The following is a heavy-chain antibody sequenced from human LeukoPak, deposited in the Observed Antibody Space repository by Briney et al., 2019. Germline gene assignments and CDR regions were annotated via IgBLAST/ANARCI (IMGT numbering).Heavy chain of an antibody. D-gene: IGHD3-3*01. Sequence: SETLSVTRAVSGGSLTSYYWSWIRQSAEEGLEWIGRIYATGPTNYSPSLKSRITMSADTSKNQFSLTLSSTTAADTAIYYCARGLSSWSGGHYFDSWGQGALVVVSS. J-gene: IGHJ4*02. CDR2: IYATGPT. CDR3: ARGLSSWSGGHYFDS. V-gene: IGHV4-4*07. CDR1: GGSLTSYY.